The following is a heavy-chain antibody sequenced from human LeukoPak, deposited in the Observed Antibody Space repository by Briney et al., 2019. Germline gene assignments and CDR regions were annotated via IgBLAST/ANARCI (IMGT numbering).Heavy chain of an antibody. CDR2: VYYSGST. V-gene: IGHV4-59*01. D-gene: IGHD2-2*01. Sequence: SETLSLTCTVSGGSISNYYWNWIRQPPGKGLEWIGYVYYSGSTNYNPSLKSRVTISLDTSKNQFSLKLNSVTAADTAVYYCARESSYSSTNFDYWGQGTPVTVSS. CDR1: GGSISNYY. CDR3: ARESSYSSTNFDY. J-gene: IGHJ4*02.